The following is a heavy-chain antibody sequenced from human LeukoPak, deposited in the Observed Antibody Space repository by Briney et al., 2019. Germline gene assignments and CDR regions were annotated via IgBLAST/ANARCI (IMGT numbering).Heavy chain of an antibody. CDR2: ISAYNGNT. J-gene: IGHJ4*02. Sequence: ASVKVSCKASGYTFTKYGITWVRQAPGQGLEWMGWISAYNGNTNYAQKLQGRVTMTTDTSTSTAYMELRSLRSDDTAVYYCARSLGEVVPAARGLQDFDYWGQGTLVTVSS. D-gene: IGHD2-2*01. CDR3: ARSLGEVVPAARGLQDFDY. CDR1: GYTFTKYG. V-gene: IGHV1-18*01.